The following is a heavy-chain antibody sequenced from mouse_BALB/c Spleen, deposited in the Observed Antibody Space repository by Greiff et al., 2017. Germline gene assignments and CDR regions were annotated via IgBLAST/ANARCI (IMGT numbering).Heavy chain of an antibody. J-gene: IGHJ1*01. CDR3: ARGDYYGSSYGYFDV. D-gene: IGHD1-1*01. Sequence: VKLQESGPGLVAPSQSLSITCTVSGFSLTSYGVHWVRQPPGKGLEWLGVIWAGGSTNYNSALMSRLSISKDNSKSQVFLKMNSLQTDDTAMYYCARGDYYGSSYGYFDVWGAGTTVTVSS. CDR2: IWAGGST. V-gene: IGHV2-9*02. CDR1: GFSLTSYG.